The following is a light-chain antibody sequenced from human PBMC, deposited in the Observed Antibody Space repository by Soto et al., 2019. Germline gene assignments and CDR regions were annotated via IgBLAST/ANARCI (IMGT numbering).Light chain of an antibody. J-gene: IGLJ1*01. V-gene: IGLV2-14*01. Sequence: QSVLTQPASVSGSPGQSITISCTGTSSDVGGHDYVSWYQQHPGKAPKLIIYEVRNRPSGVSNRFSGSKSGNTASLTISGLQAEDEADYYCSSYSSTTLVFGTGTKVP. CDR3: SSYSSTTLV. CDR1: SSDVGGHDY. CDR2: EVR.